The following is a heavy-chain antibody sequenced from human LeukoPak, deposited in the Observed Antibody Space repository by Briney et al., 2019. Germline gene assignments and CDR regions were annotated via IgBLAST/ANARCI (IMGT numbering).Heavy chain of an antibody. D-gene: IGHD3-3*01. CDR2: IYYTGST. Sequence: SETLSLTCTFSGGSISSYYWSWIRQPPGKGLDWIGYIYYTGSTNYNPSLKSRVTISVDTSKNQFSLKLSSVTAADTAVYYCAGGGYDFWSGYDRNWFDPWGQGTLVTVSS. J-gene: IGHJ5*02. V-gene: IGHV4-59*12. CDR1: GGSISSYY. CDR3: AGGGYDFWSGYDRNWFDP.